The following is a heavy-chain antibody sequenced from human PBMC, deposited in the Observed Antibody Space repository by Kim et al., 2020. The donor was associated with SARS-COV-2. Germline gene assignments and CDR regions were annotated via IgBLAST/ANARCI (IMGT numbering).Heavy chain of an antibody. CDR2: ISSSSSTI. CDR3: ARDSVLLWFGAPDEGYGMDV. Sequence: GGSLRLSCAASGFTFSSYSMNWVRQAPGKGLEWVSYISSSSSTIYYADSVKGRFTISRDNAKNSLYLQMNSLRDEDTAVYYCARDSVLLWFGAPDEGYGMDVWGQGTTVTVSS. V-gene: IGHV3-48*02. D-gene: IGHD3-10*01. J-gene: IGHJ6*02. CDR1: GFTFSSYS.